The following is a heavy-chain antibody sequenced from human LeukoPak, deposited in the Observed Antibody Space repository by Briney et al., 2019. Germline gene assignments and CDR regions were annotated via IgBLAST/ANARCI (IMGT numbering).Heavy chain of an antibody. CDR1: GYTFTGYY. CDR3: ARGDRYSYGTFDY. J-gene: IGHJ4*02. D-gene: IGHD5-18*01. Sequence: SVKVSCKASGYTFTGYYMHWVRQAPGQGLEWMGRIIPIFGTANYAQKFQGRVTITTDESTSTAYMELSSLRSEDTAVYYCARGDRYSYGTFDYWGQGTLVTVSS. CDR2: IIPIFGTA. V-gene: IGHV1-69*05.